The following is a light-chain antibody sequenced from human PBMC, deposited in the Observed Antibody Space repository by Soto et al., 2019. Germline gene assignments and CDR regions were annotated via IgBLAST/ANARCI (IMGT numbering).Light chain of an antibody. CDR1: QSVLYSANNKNY. J-gene: IGKJ1*01. Sequence: DIVMTQSPDSLAVSLGERATLNCKSSQSVLYSANNKNYLAWYQQKPGQPPKLLIYWASTRESGVPDRFSGSGPGTDFTRTISSLQAEDVAVYFCQQYYTTPRTFGQGTKVEIE. CDR2: WAS. CDR3: QQYYTTPRT. V-gene: IGKV4-1*01.